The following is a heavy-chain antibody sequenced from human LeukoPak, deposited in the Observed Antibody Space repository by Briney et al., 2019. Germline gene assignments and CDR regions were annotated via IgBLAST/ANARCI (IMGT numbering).Heavy chain of an antibody. CDR2: INWNGGST. V-gene: IGHV3-20*04. Sequence: PGGSLRLSCAASGFTFDDYGMSWVRQAPGKGLEWVSGINWNGGSTGYADSVKGRFTISRDNAKNSLYLQMNSLRAEDTALYYCARVSALVGIGGESGYFDYWGQGTLVTVSS. J-gene: IGHJ4*02. CDR1: GFTFDDYG. D-gene: IGHD1-26*01. CDR3: ARVSALVGIGGESGYFDY.